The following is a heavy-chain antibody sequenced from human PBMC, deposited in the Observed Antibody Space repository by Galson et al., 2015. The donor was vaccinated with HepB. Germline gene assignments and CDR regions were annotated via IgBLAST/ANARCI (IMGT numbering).Heavy chain of an antibody. CDR1: GGSINSRTYF. CDR2: INYGGTT. CDR3: VRSSRPGDWYGYYFDY. D-gene: IGHD6-19*01. V-gene: IGHV4-39*01. J-gene: IGHJ4*02. Sequence: SETLSLTCTVPGGSINSRTYFWGWIRQPPGKGLEWIGSINYGGTTYYNTSLRSRVTISVDTSKNQFSLKLSSVTAADTAVYFCVRSSRPGDWYGYYFDYWGRGTPVTDSS.